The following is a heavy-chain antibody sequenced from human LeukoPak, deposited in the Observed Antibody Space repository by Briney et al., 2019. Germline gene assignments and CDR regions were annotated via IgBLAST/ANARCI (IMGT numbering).Heavy chain of an antibody. CDR2: IIPILGIA. D-gene: IGHD4-11*01. V-gene: IGHV1-69*04. Sequence: SVTVSCKASSGTFSSYAISWVRQAPGQGLEWMGRIIPILGIANYAQKFQGRVTIIADKSTSTAYMELSSLRSEDTAVYYCARGTSTAVTTLASWGQGTLVTVSS. CDR3: ARGTSTAVTTLAS. CDR1: SGTFSSYA. J-gene: IGHJ4*02.